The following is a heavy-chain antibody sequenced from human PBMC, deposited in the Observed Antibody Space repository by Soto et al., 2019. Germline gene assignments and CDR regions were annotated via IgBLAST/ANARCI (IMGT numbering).Heavy chain of an antibody. CDR1: GYTFTSYG. CDR2: ISAYNGNT. V-gene: IGHV1-18*01. J-gene: IGHJ5*02. CDR3: ARSRCSSTSCYVGGWEDWLDP. Sequence: ASVKVSCKASGYTFTSYGISWVRQAPGQGLEWMGWISAYNGNTNYAQKLQGRVTMTTDTSTSTAYMELRSLRSDDTAVYYCARSRCSSTSCYVGGWEDWLDPWGQGTLVTVSS. D-gene: IGHD2-2*01.